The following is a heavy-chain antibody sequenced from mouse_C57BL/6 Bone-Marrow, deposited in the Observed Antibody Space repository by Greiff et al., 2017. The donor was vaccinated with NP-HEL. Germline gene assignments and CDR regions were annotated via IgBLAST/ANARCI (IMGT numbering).Heavy chain of an antibody. D-gene: IGHD2-1*01. CDR2: IYPSDSET. Sequence: QVQLKQPGAELVRPGSSVKLSCKASGYTFTSYWMDWVKQRPGQGLEWIGNIYPSDSETHYNQKFKDKATLTVDKSSSTAYMQLSSLTSEDSAVYYCARDYGNLGDYWGQGTTLTVSS. CDR3: ARDYGNLGDY. J-gene: IGHJ2*01. V-gene: IGHV1-61*01. CDR1: GYTFTSYW.